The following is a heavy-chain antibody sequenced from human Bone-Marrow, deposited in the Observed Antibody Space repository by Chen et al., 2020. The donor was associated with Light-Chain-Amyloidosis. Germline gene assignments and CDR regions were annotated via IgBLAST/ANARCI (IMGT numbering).Heavy chain of an antibody. Sequence: EVQLVESGGGLVQPGGSLRLSCVASGLTFSSSWMPWVRQAPGKGLVLVSRINTDGSSTSYADSVKGRFTISRNNAKNTLFLQMSSLRADDTAVYYCARDSDCRSTSCYPLGTFDIWGQGTMVTVSS. V-gene: IGHV3-74*01. D-gene: IGHD2-2*01. CDR2: INTDGSST. CDR3: ARDSDCRSTSCYPLGTFDI. J-gene: IGHJ3*02. CDR1: GLTFSSSW.